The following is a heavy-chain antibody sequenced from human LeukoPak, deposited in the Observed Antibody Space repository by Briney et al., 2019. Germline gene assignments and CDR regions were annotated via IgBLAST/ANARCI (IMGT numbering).Heavy chain of an antibody. Sequence: ASVKVSFKASGYTFTSYGISWVRQAPGQGLEWMGWISAYNGNTNYAQKLQGRVTMTTDTSTSTAYMELRSLRSDDAAVYYCARDRSPYYYDSSGYYYWGQGTLVTVSS. CDR2: ISAYNGNT. D-gene: IGHD3-22*01. J-gene: IGHJ4*02. CDR1: GYTFTSYG. CDR3: ARDRSPYYYDSSGYYY. V-gene: IGHV1-18*01.